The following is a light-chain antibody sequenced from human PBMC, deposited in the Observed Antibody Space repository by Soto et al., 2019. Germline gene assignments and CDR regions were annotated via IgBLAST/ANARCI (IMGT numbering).Light chain of an antibody. CDR1: SSDVGSYNL. V-gene: IGLV2-23*01. Sequence: QSALTQPASVSGSPGQSITISCTGTSSDVGSYNLVSWYQQHPGKAPKLVIYEGSKRPSGVSNRFSGSKSGNTASLTISGLQAEDEADYYCCSYAGSSTYYVFGTG. CDR3: CSYAGSSTYYV. CDR2: EGS. J-gene: IGLJ1*01.